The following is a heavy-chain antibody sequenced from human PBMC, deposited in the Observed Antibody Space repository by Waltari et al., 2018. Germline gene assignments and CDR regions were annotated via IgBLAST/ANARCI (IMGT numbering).Heavy chain of an antibody. Sequence: EVQLVQSGAEVKKPGESLKISCKGSGYTVTNYWIGWVRQMPGKGLEWMGIIYPIDSDTIYSPSFQGQVSISVDKSISTAYLQWSSLRASDTAMYYCARLVGGSGGTVVNWFDPWGQGTLVTVSS. J-gene: IGHJ5*02. CDR2: IYPIDSDT. D-gene: IGHD3-10*01. V-gene: IGHV5-51*01. CDR3: ARLVGGSGGTVVNWFDP. CDR1: GYTVTNYW.